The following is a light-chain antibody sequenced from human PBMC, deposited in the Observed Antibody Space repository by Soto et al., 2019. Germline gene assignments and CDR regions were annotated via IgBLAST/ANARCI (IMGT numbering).Light chain of an antibody. CDR2: GAS. Sequence: EEVMTQSPATLSVSPGERATLSCRASQSVRRNLAWYHQRPGQGPRLLIFGASSRATAIPARFSGSGSGTECSLTISSLQSEDFAVYYCQLYNNWPPWTFGQGTKVEIK. V-gene: IGKV3-15*01. CDR1: QSVRRN. J-gene: IGKJ1*01. CDR3: QLYNNWPPWT.